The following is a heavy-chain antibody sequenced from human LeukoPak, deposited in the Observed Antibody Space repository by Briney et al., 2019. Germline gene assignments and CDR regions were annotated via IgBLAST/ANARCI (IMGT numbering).Heavy chain of an antibody. D-gene: IGHD2-21*02. V-gene: IGHV3-66*01. Sequence: GGSLRLSCAASGFTVSSNYMSWVRQAPGKGLEWVSVIYSGGSTYYADSVKGRFTISRDNSKNTLYLQMNSLRAEDTAVYCCAREGAYCGGDCSTYWGQGTLVTVSS. CDR1: GFTVSSNY. J-gene: IGHJ4*02. CDR3: AREGAYCGGDCSTY. CDR2: IYSGGST.